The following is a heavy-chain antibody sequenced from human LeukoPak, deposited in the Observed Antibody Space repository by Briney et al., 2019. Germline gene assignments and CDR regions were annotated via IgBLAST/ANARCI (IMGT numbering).Heavy chain of an antibody. V-gene: IGHV4-38-2*01. CDR3: ARGRVAGL. D-gene: IGHD3-16*01. Sequence: SETLSLTCAVSGYSISSGYYWGWIRQPPGKGLEWIGEINHSGSTNYNPSLKSRVTISVDTSKNQFSLKLSSVTAADTAVYYCARGRVAGLWGQGTLVTVSS. CDR1: GYSISSGYY. CDR2: INHSGST. J-gene: IGHJ4*02.